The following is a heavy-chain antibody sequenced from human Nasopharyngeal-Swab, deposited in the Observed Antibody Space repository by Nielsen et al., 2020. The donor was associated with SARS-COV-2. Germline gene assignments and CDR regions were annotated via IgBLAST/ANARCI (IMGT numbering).Heavy chain of an antibody. CDR3: ARGRGGSDWFLDL. CDR1: GFSVSDNY. Sequence: GGSLRLSCEASGFSVSDNYIHWVRQAPGTGLQGVSFTFSGLTTYYSDSVKGRFTISRHNSENTLYLQMNSLRPEDTAIYYCARGRGGSDWFLDLWGRGTLVTVSS. D-gene: IGHD3-16*01. J-gene: IGHJ2*01. V-gene: IGHV3-53*04. CDR2: TFSGLTT.